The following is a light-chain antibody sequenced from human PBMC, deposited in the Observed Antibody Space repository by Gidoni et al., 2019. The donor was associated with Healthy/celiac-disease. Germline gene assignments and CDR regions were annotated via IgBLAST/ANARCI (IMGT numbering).Light chain of an antibody. V-gene: IGKV2-28*01. CDR1: QSLLHSNGYNY. J-gene: IGKJ2*01. CDR3: MQALQTPPYT. CDR2: LGS. Sequence: DIVMTQSPLSLPVTPGEPASISCRSSQSLLHSNGYNYLDWYLQKQGQSLQILIYLGSNRASGVPDRCSGSGAGTDFTLKISRVEAEDVGVYYCMQALQTPPYTFGQGTKLEIK.